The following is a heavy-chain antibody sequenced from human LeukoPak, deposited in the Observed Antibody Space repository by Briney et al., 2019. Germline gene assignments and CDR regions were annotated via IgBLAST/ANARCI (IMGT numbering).Heavy chain of an antibody. J-gene: IGHJ6*04. D-gene: IGHD2-2*01. CDR2: IIPIFGTA. CDR3: ASDIIVVVPAANPNYYGMDV. Sequence: SVKVSCKASGGTFSSYAISWVRQAPGQGLEWMGGIIPIFGTANYAQKFQGRVTIAADKSTSTAYMELSSLRSEDTAVYYCASDIIVVVPAANPNYYGMDVWGKGTTVTVSS. CDR1: GGTFSSYA. V-gene: IGHV1-69*06.